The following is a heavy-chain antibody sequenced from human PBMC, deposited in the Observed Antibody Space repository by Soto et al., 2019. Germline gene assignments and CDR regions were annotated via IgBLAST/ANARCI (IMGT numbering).Heavy chain of an antibody. CDR1: GGTFSSYA. CDR2: IIPIFGTA. J-gene: IGHJ3*02. CDR3: EGWLRSRAFDI. D-gene: IGHD5-12*01. Sequence: ASVTVSCKASGGTFSSYAISWVRQAPGQGLEWMGGIIPIFGTANYAQKFQGRVTITADESTSTAYMELSSLRSEDTAVYYCEGWLRSRAFDIWGQGTMVTV. V-gene: IGHV1-69*13.